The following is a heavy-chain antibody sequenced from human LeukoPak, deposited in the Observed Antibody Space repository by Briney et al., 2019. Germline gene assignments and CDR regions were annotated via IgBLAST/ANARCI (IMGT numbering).Heavy chain of an antibody. V-gene: IGHV3-33*08. J-gene: IGHJ4*02. CDR3: ARSGTTTGRDYFDY. CDR2: IWYDGSNK. CDR1: GFTFSSYG. Sequence: PGGSLRLSCAASGFTFSSYGMHWVRQAPGKGLEWVAVIWYDGSNKYYADSVKGRFTISRDNSKNTLYLQMNSLRAEDTAVYYCARSGTTTGRDYFDYWGQGTLVTVSS. D-gene: IGHD1-14*01.